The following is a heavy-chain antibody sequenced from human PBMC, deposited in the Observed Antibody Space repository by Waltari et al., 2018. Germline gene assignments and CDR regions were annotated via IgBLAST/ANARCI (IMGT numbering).Heavy chain of an antibody. V-gene: IGHV4-38-2*01. CDR3: SRQVLGYCTSAACRRLES. J-gene: IGHJ4*02. CDR1: GYSINSGYY. Sequence: QVQLQESGPGLVKPSETLSLTCDVSGYSINSGYYWGWIRQSPGKGLEWIATIYHAGVTFYMPSLKSRVTISMDTSKNQFSLKLNSVTAADTAVYFCSRQVLGYCTSAACRRLESWGQGTLVTVSS. D-gene: IGHD2-2*03. CDR2: IYHAGVT.